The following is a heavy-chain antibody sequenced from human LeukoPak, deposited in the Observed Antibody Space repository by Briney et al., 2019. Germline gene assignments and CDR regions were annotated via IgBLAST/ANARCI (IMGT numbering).Heavy chain of an antibody. CDR2: IYTSGGT. V-gene: IGHV4-61*02. CDR3: GRGFGGFTPVFDI. J-gene: IGHJ3*02. D-gene: IGHD3-10*01. CDR1: GGSINSGGYF. Sequence: PSQTLSLTCTVSGGSINSGGYFRSWIRQPAGKGLEWIGRIYTSGGTNYNPSLKSRVTISVDTSKNQFSLKRICVTAADTAVYYWGRGFGGFTPVFDIWAKGKRATVFS.